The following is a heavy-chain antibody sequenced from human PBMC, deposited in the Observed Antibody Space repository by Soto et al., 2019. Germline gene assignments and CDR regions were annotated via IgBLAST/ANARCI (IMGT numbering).Heavy chain of an antibody. D-gene: IGHD4-17*01. Sequence: EVQLVESGGGLVKPGGSLRLSCAASGFTFSTYNMKWVRQAPGKGLEWVSSISSGSSGSNYIYYADSVRGRFTISRDNAKNSLYLQMNSLRAEDTAVYYCARDPTVNWGQGTLVTVSS. J-gene: IGHJ4*02. CDR3: ARDPTVN. CDR1: GFTFSTYN. CDR2: ISSGSSGSNYI. V-gene: IGHV3-21*01.